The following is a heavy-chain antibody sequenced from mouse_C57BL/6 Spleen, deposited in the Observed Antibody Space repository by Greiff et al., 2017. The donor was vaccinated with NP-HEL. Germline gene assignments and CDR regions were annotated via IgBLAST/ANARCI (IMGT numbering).Heavy chain of an antibody. D-gene: IGHD1-1*02. J-gene: IGHJ2*01. CDR1: GFTFSDYY. V-gene: IGHV5-16*01. Sequence: EVQVVESEGGLVQPGSSMKLSCTASGFTFSDYYMAWVRQVPEKGLEWVANINYDGSSTYYLDSLKSRFIISRDNAKNILYLQMSSLKSEDTATYYCARGAYGYVDYWGQGTTLTVSS. CDR3: ARGAYGYVDY. CDR2: INYDGSST.